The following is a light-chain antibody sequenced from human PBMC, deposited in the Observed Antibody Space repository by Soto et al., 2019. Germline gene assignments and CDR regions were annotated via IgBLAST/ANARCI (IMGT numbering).Light chain of an antibody. Sequence: EVAVTQSPATLSVSPGEGATLSCRASQSINTLLAWYQQKPGQAPRLLIYRASTRATDIPARFSGSGSGTDFTLTISSRQSEDFAIYYCQQYNNWPITFGQGTRLDMK. CDR1: QSINTL. CDR2: RAS. J-gene: IGKJ5*01. V-gene: IGKV3-15*01. CDR3: QQYNNWPIT.